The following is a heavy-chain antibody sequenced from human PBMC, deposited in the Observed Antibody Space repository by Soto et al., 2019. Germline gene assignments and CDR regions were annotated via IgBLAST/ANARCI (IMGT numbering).Heavy chain of an antibody. CDR3: ARDTSHYFDH. J-gene: IGHJ4*02. CDR2: ITPYNGKT. D-gene: IGHD2-2*01. CDR1: GFTFITYG. V-gene: IGHV1-18*01. Sequence: GSSVKVSCKASGFTFITYGISWVRQAPGQGPEWMGWITPYNGKTNYAQKVQDRVTMTTDTSTGTAYLELRSLRSDDSGVYYCARDTSHYFDHWGQGTLVTVSS.